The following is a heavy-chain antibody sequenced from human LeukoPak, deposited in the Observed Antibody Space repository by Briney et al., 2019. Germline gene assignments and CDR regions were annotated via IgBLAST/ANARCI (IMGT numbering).Heavy chain of an antibody. CDR1: GYSISSGYY. CDR2: IYSTGTT. D-gene: IGHD6-13*01. V-gene: IGHV4-38-2*02. CDR3: ARDGGSSSWLAY. J-gene: IGHJ4*02. Sequence: SSQTLSLTCTVSGYSISSGYYWGWIRQPPGKGLEWIANIYSTGTTNFNPSLKSRVSISVDTSKNQLSLKLTSVTAADTAVYFCARDGGSSSWLAYWGQGTLVTVSS.